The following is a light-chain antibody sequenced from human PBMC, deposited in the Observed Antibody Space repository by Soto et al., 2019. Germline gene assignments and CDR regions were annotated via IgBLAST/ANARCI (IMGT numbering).Light chain of an antibody. V-gene: IGKV3-20*01. CDR3: QQYGSSPPVT. J-gene: IGKJ5*01. CDR2: GAS. Sequence: EIVLTQSPGTLSLSPGERATLSCRASQSVSSSYLAWYQQKPGQAPRLLIYGASGRATGIPDRFSGSGSGTDCTRTISRLEPEDLAVYYCQQYGSSPPVTFGQGTRLEIK. CDR1: QSVSSSY.